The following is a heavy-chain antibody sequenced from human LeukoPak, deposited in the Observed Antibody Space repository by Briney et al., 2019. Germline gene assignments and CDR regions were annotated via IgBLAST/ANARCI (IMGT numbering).Heavy chain of an antibody. CDR2: ISAYNGNT. J-gene: IGHJ5*02. CDR1: GYTFTSYG. CDR3: ARDKSLGWEPGGNWFDP. V-gene: IGHV1-18*01. D-gene: IGHD1-26*01. Sequence: ASVKVSCKASGYTFTSYGISWARQAPGQGLEWMGWISAYNGNTNYAQKLQGRVTMTTDTSTSTAYMELRSLRSDDTAVYYCARDKSLGWEPGGNWFDPWGQGTLVTVSS.